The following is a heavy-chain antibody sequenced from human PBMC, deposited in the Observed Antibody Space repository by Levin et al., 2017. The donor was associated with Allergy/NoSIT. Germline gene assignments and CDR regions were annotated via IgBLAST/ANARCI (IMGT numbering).Heavy chain of an antibody. CDR3: TTVRYSSSPDIDY. D-gene: IGHD6-6*01. CDR2: IKSKTNSGTT. J-gene: IGHJ4*02. Sequence: GGSLRLSCAASGFTFSNAWMSWVRQAPGRGLEWVGRIKSKTNSGTTDYAAPVKGRFTISRDDSENTLYLQMNSLKTEDTGVYYCTTVRYSSSPDIDYWGQGTLVTVSS. V-gene: IGHV3-15*01. CDR1: GFTFSNAW.